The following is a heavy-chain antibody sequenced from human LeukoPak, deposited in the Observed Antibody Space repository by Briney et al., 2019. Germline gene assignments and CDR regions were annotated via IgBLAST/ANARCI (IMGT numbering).Heavy chain of an antibody. CDR2: ISSSGNTI. D-gene: IGHD3-22*01. CDR1: GFIFSDYY. CDR3: ARDHYYDSSGYFFPMDV. Sequence: GGSLRLSCGASGFIFSDYYMNWIRQAPGKGLEWVSYISSSGNTIYYADSVKGRFTISRDNAKNLLYLQMNSLRAEDTAVYYCARDHYYDSSGYFFPMDVWGKGTTVTVSS. J-gene: IGHJ6*03. V-gene: IGHV3-11*04.